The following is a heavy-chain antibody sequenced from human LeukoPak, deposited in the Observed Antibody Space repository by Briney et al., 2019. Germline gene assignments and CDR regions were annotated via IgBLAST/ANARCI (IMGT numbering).Heavy chain of an antibody. CDR1: GGTFSSYA. V-gene: IGHV1-69*05. Sequence: SVKVSCKASGGTFSSYAISWVRQAPGQGLEWMGGIIPIFGTANYAQKFQGRGTITTDDSTSTAYMELSSLSSEDTAVYYCARAAFRHYDSSGLLFDYWGQGTLVTVSS. CDR3: ARAAFRHYDSSGLLFDY. D-gene: IGHD3-22*01. CDR2: IIPIFGTA. J-gene: IGHJ4*02.